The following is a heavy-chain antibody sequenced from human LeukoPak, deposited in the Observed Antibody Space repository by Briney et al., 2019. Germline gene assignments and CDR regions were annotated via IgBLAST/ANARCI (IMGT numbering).Heavy chain of an antibody. CDR3: ARASDRLQPPDY. D-gene: IGHD4-11*01. J-gene: IGHJ4*02. V-gene: IGHV4-59*01. CDR2: IYYSGST. CDR1: GGSISNYY. Sequence: SETPSLTCTVSGGSISNYYWTWIRQPPGKGLEWIGYIYYSGSTNYNPSLKSRVTISVDTSKNQFSLKLSSVTAADTAMYYCARASDRLQPPDYWGQGTLVTVSS.